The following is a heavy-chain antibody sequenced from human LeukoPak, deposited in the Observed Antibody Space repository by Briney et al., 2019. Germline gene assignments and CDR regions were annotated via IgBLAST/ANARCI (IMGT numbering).Heavy chain of an antibody. J-gene: IGHJ4*02. CDR1: GFTFNNYA. CDR2: ISYDGSNK. Sequence: GGSLRLSCAASGFTFNNYAMHWVRQAPGKGLEWVAVISYDGSNKYYADSVKGRFTISRDNSKNTLYLQMNNLRAEDTAVYYCARVTGYMIEDYFDYWGQGTLVTVSS. V-gene: IGHV3-30*04. D-gene: IGHD3-22*01. CDR3: ARVTGYMIEDYFDY.